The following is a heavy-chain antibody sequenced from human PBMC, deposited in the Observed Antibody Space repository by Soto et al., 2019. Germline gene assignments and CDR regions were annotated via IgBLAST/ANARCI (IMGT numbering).Heavy chain of an antibody. V-gene: IGHV3-21*01. CDR1: GFTFSSYS. CDR2: ISSSSSYI. D-gene: IGHD3-10*01. J-gene: IGHJ4*02. Sequence: GGSLRLSCAASGFTFSSYSMNWVRQAPGKGLEWVSSISSSSSYIYYADSVKGRFTISRDNAKNSLYLQMNSLRAEDTAVYYCARDKPYYYGSGDYWGQGTLVTVSS. CDR3: ARDKPYYYGSGDY.